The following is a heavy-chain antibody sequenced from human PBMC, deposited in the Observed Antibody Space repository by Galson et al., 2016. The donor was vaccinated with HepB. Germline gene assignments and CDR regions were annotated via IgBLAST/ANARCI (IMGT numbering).Heavy chain of an antibody. Sequence: SVKVSCKASGASFSTFTFHWVRQAPGQGLERMGNIIPIFKATHYAQKSQGRLSITADESTTTVYMELSSLRSEDTAVYYCARDEGRYGDYDRRQRAGMDVWGQGTTLVVSS. D-gene: IGHD4-17*01. J-gene: IGHJ6*02. CDR2: IIPIFKAT. V-gene: IGHV1-69*13. CDR1: GASFSTFT. CDR3: ARDEGRYGDYDRRQRAGMDV.